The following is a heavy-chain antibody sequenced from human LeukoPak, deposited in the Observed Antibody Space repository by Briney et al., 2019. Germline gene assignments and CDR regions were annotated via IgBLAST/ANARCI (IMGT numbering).Heavy chain of an antibody. CDR3: ARDRAAGSSDY. J-gene: IGHJ4*02. CDR1: VYSFTSYG. V-gene: IGHV1-18*01. Sequence: ASVKVSCKASVYSFTSYGISWVRQAPGQGREWVGWISGYNANTNYAQNFPDRVTMTTDTSTSTVYMELRSLRSDDTAVYYCARDRAAGSSDYWGQGTLVTVSS. CDR2: ISGYNANT. D-gene: IGHD2-15*01.